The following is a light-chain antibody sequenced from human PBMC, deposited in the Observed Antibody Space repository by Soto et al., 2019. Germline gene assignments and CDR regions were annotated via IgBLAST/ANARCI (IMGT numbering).Light chain of an antibody. V-gene: IGLV2-14*03. CDR2: DVS. CDR3: SSYTSSSLVV. Sequence: QSALTQPASVSGSPGQSITISCTGTSSDVGGYNYVSWYQQLPGKAPKLIISDVSDRPSGVSNRFSGSKSRNTASRTISGLQAEDEADYYCSSYTSSSLVVFGGGTKLTVL. CDR1: SSDVGGYNY. J-gene: IGLJ2*01.